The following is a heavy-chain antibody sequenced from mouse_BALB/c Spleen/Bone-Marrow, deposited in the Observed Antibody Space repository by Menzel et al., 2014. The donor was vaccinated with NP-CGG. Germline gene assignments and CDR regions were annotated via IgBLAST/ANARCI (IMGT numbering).Heavy chain of an antibody. V-gene: IGHV5-6*01. Sequence: EVQVVESGGDLVKPGGSLKLSCAASGFTFSSYGMSWVRQTPDKSLEWVATISSGGSYTYYPDSVKGRFTISRDNAKNTLYLQMSSLKSEDTAMYYCARHRDAMDYWGQGTSVTVSS. CDR2: ISSGGSYT. CDR3: ARHRDAMDY. D-gene: IGHD3-3*01. J-gene: IGHJ4*01. CDR1: GFTFSSYG.